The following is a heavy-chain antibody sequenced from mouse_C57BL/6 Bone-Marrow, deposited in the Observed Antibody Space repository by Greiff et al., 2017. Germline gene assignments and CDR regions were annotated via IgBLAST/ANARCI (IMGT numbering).Heavy chain of an antibody. CDR1: GYTFTSYW. CDR2: IHPSDSDT. CDR3: AIEVLRPLNFAY. D-gene: IGHD1-1*01. Sequence: QVQLQQPGAELVKPGASVKVSCKASGYTFTSYWMHWVKPRPGQGLEWIGRIHPSDSDTNYNQKFKGKATLTVDKSSSTAYMQRSSLTSEDSAVYDCAIEVLRPLNFAYGGQGTLVTVSA. J-gene: IGHJ3*01. V-gene: IGHV1-74*01.